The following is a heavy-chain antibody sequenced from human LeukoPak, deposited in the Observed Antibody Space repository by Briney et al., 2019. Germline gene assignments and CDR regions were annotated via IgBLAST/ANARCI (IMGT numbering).Heavy chain of an antibody. D-gene: IGHD4-17*01. J-gene: IGHJ4*02. Sequence: QTLSLTCAVSGGSISSGGYSWSWIRQPPGKALEWLARIDWDDDKYYRTSLKTRLTISKDTSKNQVVLTMTNMDPVDTATYYCARQNYGDKHFDYWGQGTLVTVSS. CDR3: ARQNYGDKHFDY. V-gene: IGHV2-70*11. CDR1: GGSISSGGYS. CDR2: IDWDDDK.